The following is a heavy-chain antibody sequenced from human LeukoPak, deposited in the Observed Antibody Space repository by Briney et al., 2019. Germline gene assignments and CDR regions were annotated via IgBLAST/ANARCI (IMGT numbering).Heavy chain of an antibody. Sequence: GGSLRLSCAASGFTFDDYAMHWVRQVPGKGLEWVLGISWNRDYIGYADSVKGRFTISRDNSKNTLYLQMNSLRAEDTAVYYCAKDLRSSGSFDAFDIWGQGTMVTVSS. J-gene: IGHJ3*02. V-gene: IGHV3-9*01. CDR2: ISWNRDYI. D-gene: IGHD1-26*01. CDR1: GFTFDDYA. CDR3: AKDLRSSGSFDAFDI.